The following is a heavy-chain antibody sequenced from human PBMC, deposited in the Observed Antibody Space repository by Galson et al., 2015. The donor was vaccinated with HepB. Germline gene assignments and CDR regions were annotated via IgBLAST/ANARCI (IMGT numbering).Heavy chain of an antibody. D-gene: IGHD2-15*01. CDR2: IIPLFGIG. CDR3: ASGGDCNGGSCYEGS. V-gene: IGHV1-69*10. CDR1: GGTFSSYA. J-gene: IGHJ5*02. Sequence: SVKVSCKASGGTFSSYAISWVRQAPGQGLEWVGGIIPLFGIGNYEQKFQGRVTITADKSTSTVYMELSSLRSEDTAVYNCASGGDCNGGSCYEGSWGQGTLVTVSS.